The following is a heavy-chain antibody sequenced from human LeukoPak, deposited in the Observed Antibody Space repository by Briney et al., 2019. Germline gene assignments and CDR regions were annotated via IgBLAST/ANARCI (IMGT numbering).Heavy chain of an antibody. D-gene: IGHD3-16*02. J-gene: IGHJ4*02. CDR3: ASYDYVWGSYRFDY. V-gene: IGHV4-34*01. CDR1: GGSFSGYY. CDR2: INHSGST. Sequence: PPETLSLTCAVYGGSFSGYYWSWIRQPPGKGLEWIGEINHSGSTNYNPSLKSRVTISVDTSKNQFSLKLSSVTAADTAVYYCASYDYVWGSYRFDYWGQGTLVTVSS.